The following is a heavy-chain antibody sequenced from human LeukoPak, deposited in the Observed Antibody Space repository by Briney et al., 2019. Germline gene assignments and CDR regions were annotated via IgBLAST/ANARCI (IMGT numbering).Heavy chain of an antibody. CDR3: AREVGDILTASWFDP. Sequence: SETLSLTCAVYGGSFSGYYWSWIRQPPGKGLEWIGSIYHSGSTYYNPSLKSRVTISVDTSKNQFSLKLSSVTAADTAVYYCAREVGDILTASWFDPWGQGTLVTVSS. CDR2: IYHSGST. J-gene: IGHJ5*02. D-gene: IGHD3-9*01. V-gene: IGHV4-34*01. CDR1: GGSFSGYY.